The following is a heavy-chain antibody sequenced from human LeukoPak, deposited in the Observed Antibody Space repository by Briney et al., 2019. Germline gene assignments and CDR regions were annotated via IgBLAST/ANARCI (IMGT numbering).Heavy chain of an antibody. CDR2: INPSGGST. CDR3: AREGAPDYYGSGSYTYFDY. V-gene: IGHV1-46*01. D-gene: IGHD3-10*01. J-gene: IGHJ4*02. Sequence: ASVKVSCKASGYTFTSYYMHWVRQAPGQGLEWMGIINPSGGSTSYAQKFQGRVTMTRDTSTSTVYMELSSLRSEDTAVYYCAREGAPDYYGSGSYTYFDYWGQGTLVTVSS. CDR1: GYTFTSYY.